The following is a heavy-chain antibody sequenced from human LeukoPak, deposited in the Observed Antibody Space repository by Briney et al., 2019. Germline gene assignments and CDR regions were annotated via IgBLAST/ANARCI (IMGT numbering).Heavy chain of an antibody. CDR3: ARGSSSSWYAGWFDP. D-gene: IGHD6-13*01. CDR2: IFHSGGT. Sequence: SETLSLTCTVSGGSISSGDYYWSWIRQPPGRGLEWIGYIFHSGGTYYNPTLKSRITISLDTSKNQFSLKLKSVTAAYTAVYYCARGSSSSWYAGWFDPWGQGTLVTVSS. J-gene: IGHJ5*02. V-gene: IGHV4-30-4*01. CDR1: GGSISSGDYY.